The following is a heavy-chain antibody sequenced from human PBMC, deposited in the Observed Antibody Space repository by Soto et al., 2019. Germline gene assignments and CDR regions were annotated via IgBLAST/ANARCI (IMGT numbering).Heavy chain of an antibody. CDR3: ARDNWTKRVRTYYYYGMDV. CDR1: GFTFSSYS. CDR2: ISSSGSTI. Sequence: PGGSLRLSCAASGFTFSSYSMNWVRQAPGKGLEWVSYISSSGSTIYYADSVKGRFTISRDNAKNSLYLQMNSLRDEDTAVYYCARDNWTKRVRTYYYYGMDVWGQGTTVTVYS. J-gene: IGHJ6*02. D-gene: IGHD1-20*01. V-gene: IGHV3-48*02.